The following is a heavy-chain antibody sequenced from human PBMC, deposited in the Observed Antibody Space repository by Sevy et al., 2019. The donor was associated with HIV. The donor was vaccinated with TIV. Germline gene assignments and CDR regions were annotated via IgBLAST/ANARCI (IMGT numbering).Heavy chain of an antibody. CDR2: IRSDGSST. CDR1: GFTFSSYW. J-gene: IGHJ4*02. V-gene: IGHV3-74*01. D-gene: IGHD3-16*01. Sequence: GGSLRLSCAASGFTFSSYWMHWVRRAPGKGLVWVSRIRSDGSSTNYADSVKGRFTISRDNAKNKLYLQMNSLRAEDTAVYYCARHRGGVVDYWGQGTLVTVSS. CDR3: ARHRGGVVDY.